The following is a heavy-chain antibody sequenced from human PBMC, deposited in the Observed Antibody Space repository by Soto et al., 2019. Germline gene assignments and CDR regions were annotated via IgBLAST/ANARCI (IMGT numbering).Heavy chain of an antibody. CDR3: ARGMTPPGAPAWYYFDS. V-gene: IGHV4-38-2*01. CDR1: GYSISTGFN. CDR2: IYQSGST. Sequence: PSETLSLTCAVSGYSISTGFNWAWIRQPPGKGLEWIGSIYQSGSTYYNLSLKSRVTMSADVSKNQFSLRLTSVTAADTALYYCARGMTPPGAPAWYYFDSWGQGTQVTVSS. J-gene: IGHJ4*02. D-gene: IGHD2-8*02.